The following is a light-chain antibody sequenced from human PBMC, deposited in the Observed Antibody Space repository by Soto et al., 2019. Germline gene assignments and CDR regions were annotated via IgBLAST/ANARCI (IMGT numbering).Light chain of an antibody. CDR3: HCQDFGNSAVYS. CDR1: QSIRSSY. CDR2: AAS. J-gene: IGKJ2*01. Sequence: IVLTQSPGTLSLSPGESATLSCRASQSIRSSYVAWYQQKPGKAPRLLIYAASARATGLPDRFSGSGSGTDFTLTISRLEPEDFAMYYCHCQDFGNSAVYSFGQGTQLEI. V-gene: IGKV3-20*01.